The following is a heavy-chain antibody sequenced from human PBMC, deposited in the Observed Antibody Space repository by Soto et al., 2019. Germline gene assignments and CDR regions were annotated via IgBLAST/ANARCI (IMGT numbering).Heavy chain of an antibody. V-gene: IGHV3-33*01. CDR3: AREGRYCTNGVCYRLYYFDY. D-gene: IGHD2-8*01. CDR2: IWYDGSNK. CDR1: GFTFSSYG. J-gene: IGHJ4*02. Sequence: QVQLVESGGGVVQPGRSLRLSCAASGFTFSSYGMHWVRQAPGKGLEWVAVIWYDGSNKYYADPVKGRFTISRDNSKNTLYLQMNSLRAEDTAVYYCAREGRYCTNGVCYRLYYFDYWGQGTLVTVSS.